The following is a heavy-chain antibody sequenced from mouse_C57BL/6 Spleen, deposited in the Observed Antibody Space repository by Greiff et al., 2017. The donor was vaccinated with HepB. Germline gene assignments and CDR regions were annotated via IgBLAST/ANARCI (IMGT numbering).Heavy chain of an antibody. D-gene: IGHD4-1*01. CDR1: GYTFTDYY. V-gene: IGHV1-26*01. Sequence: VQLQQSGPELVKPGASVKISCKASGYTFTDYYMNWVKQSHGKSLEWIGDINPNNGGTSYNQKFKGKATLTVDKSSSTAYMELRSLTSEDSAVYYCAREGTGYYAMDYWGQGTSVTVSS. CDR3: AREGTGYYAMDY. CDR2: INPNNGGT. J-gene: IGHJ4*01.